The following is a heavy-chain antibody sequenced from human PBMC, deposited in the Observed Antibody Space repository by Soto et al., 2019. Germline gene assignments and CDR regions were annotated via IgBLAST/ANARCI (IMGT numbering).Heavy chain of an antibody. J-gene: IGHJ6*03. CDR3: AREDPRLGYYYYYMDV. V-gene: IGHV6-1*01. CDR1: GDSVSSNSAA. Sequence: KQSQTLSLTCAISGDSVSSNSAAWNWIRQSPSRGLEWLGRTYYRSKWYNDYAVSVKSRITINPDTSKNQFSLQLNSVTPEDTAVYYCAREDPRLGYYYYYMDVWGKGTTVTVSS. D-gene: IGHD7-27*01. CDR2: TYYRSKWYN.